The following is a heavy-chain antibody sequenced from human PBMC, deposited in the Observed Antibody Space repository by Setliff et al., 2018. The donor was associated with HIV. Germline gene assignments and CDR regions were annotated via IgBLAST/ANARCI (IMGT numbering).Heavy chain of an antibody. Sequence: SETLSLTCAVYGASFSGYYWSWVRQPPGKGLEWIGEINHSGSTNYNPSLKSRVTISVDTSKNQFSLKVRSVTAADTAVYYCARGRYRSRWYASDHYYIDVWGKGTTVTVSS. CDR1: GASFSGYY. D-gene: IGHD6-13*01. CDR2: INHSGST. V-gene: IGHV4-34*01. J-gene: IGHJ6*03. CDR3: ARGRYRSRWYASDHYYIDV.